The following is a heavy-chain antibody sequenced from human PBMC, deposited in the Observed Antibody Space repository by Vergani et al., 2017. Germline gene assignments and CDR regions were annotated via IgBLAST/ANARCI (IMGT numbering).Heavy chain of an antibody. V-gene: IGHV4-34*01. Sequence: QVQLQQWGAGLLKPSETLSLTCAVYGGSFSGYYWSWIRQPPGKGLEWIGEINHSGSTNYNPSLKSRVTISVDTSKNQFSLKLSSVTAADTAVYYCARYHAAVANWFDPWGQGTLVTVSS. CDR3: ARYHAAVANWFDP. CDR2: INHSGST. D-gene: IGHD6-19*01. J-gene: IGHJ5*02. CDR1: GGSFSGYY.